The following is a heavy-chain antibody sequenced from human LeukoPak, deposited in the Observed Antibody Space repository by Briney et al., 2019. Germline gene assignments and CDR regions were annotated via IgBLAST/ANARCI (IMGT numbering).Heavy chain of an antibody. D-gene: IGHD2-2*02. CDR2: IGSSSCVT. CDR1: GFTFSDYY. CDR3: ARDPRPLGYCRSDNCYKNGGVYNGFDP. V-gene: IGHV3-11*05. J-gene: IGHJ5*02. Sequence: GGSLRLSCAASGFTFSDYYMTWMPQAPGQGLEWVSYIGSSSCVTHYGDSVKGRFNLSRENAKNSLYLEMNSLRANVTAVYYCARDPRPLGYCRSDNCYKNGGVYNGFDPWGQGTLVTVSS.